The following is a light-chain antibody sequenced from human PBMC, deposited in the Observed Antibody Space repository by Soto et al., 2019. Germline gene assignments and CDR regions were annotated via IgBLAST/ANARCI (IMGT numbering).Light chain of an antibody. CDR2: DVS. CDR1: QNISNW. J-gene: IGKJ1*01. V-gene: IGKV1-5*01. Sequence: DIQITHSPSTLSASVGDRVTITCRASQNISNWLAWYQQKPGEAPKVLIYDVSSLESGVPSGFSGSGSGTEFTLTISSLQPDDFATYYCQQCNAFWTFGQGTKVDI. CDR3: QQCNAFWT.